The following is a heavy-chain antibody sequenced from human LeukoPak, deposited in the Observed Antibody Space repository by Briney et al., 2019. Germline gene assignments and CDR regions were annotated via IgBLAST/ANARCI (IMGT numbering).Heavy chain of an antibody. V-gene: IGHV4-39*07. CDR1: GGSISSSSYY. Sequence: SETLSLTCTVSGGSISSSSYYWGWIRQPPGKGLDGMGGIYYSGSTYYNPSLKSRVTISVDTSKNQFSLKLSSVTAADTAVYYCARGSFSGKEYNWFDPWGQGTLVTVSS. J-gene: IGHJ5*02. D-gene: IGHD1-26*01. CDR2: IYYSGST. CDR3: ARGSFSGKEYNWFDP.